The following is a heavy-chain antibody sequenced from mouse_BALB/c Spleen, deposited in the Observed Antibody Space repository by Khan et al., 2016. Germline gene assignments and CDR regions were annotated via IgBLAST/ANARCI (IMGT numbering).Heavy chain of an antibody. D-gene: IGHD1-2*01. CDR3: ARSYYGYFAMDY. J-gene: IGHJ4*01. CDR2: IFPGSGST. V-gene: IGHV1-77*01. Sequence: QVQLQQSGTELPRPGASVKLSCKASGCTFTDYYLHWVKQRTGQGLEWIGEIFPGSGSTYYNEKFKGKASMTAYTSSSAAYMQLSSLTSDASAVYFCARSYYGYFAMDYWGHGASVTVSS. CDR1: GCTFTDYY.